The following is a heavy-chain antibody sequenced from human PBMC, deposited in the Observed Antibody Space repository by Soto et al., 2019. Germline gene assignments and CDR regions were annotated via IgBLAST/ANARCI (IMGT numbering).Heavy chain of an antibody. CDR1: GYPVTAYY. CDR2: INPATGAA. D-gene: IGHD3-3*01. Sequence: QLHLVQSGAVVKKPGASVTVSCSASGYPVTAYYMHWVRQAPGRGLEWMGGINPATGAAKYTQTFRGRVTMTRDTSKSTVFKELSGLTSEAAAVFYWARGGGVGVAGSAAFDMWGQGTVVTVSS. V-gene: IGHV1-2*02. CDR3: ARGGGVGVAGSAAFDM. J-gene: IGHJ3*02.